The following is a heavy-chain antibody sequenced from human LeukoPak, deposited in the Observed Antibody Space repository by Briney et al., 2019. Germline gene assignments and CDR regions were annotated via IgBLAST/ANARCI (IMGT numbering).Heavy chain of an antibody. CDR1: GLTFSSYG. J-gene: IGHJ4*02. CDR3: ARDPTGYCSGGSCYPAY. V-gene: IGHV3-33*01. Sequence: QPGGSLRLSCAASGLTFSSYGMHWVRQAPGKGLEWVALIWYDGSNKYYADSVKGRFTISRDNSKNTLYLQMNSLRAEDTAVYYCARDPTGYCSGGSCYPAYWGQGTLVTVSS. CDR2: IWYDGSNK. D-gene: IGHD2-15*01.